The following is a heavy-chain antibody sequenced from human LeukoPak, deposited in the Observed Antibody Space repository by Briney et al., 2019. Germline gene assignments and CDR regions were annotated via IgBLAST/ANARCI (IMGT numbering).Heavy chain of an antibody. CDR1: GGSISGYY. V-gene: IGHV4-59*01. Sequence: PSETLSLTCTVSGGSISGYYWSWIRQPPGKGLDWIGYIYYSGNTNYNSSLKSRVTISVDTSRNQFSLRLTSVTAADTAVYHCARTSLRDFTFDYWGQGTLVTVSS. CDR2: IYYSGNT. CDR3: ARTSLRDFTFDY. D-gene: IGHD3-3*01. J-gene: IGHJ4*02.